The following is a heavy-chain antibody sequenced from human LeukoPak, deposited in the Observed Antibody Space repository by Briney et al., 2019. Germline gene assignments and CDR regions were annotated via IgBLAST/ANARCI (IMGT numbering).Heavy chain of an antibody. D-gene: IGHD5-18*01. CDR1: GYTFTNYA. V-gene: IGHV1-3*04. Sequence: ASVKVSCKASGYTFTNYAMHWVRQAPGQRLEWMGWINTGNGNTKYSQKFQGRVTITRDTSATTAYMELSSLRSEDTAVYYCARDQGGYTYGYLFDSWGQGTQVTVSS. CDR3: ARDQGGYTYGYLFDS. CDR2: INTGNGNT. J-gene: IGHJ4*02.